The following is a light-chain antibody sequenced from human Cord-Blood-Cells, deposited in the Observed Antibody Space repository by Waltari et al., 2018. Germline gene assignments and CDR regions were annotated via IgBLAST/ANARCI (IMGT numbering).Light chain of an antibody. CDR2: GAS. CDR3: QQYGSSPT. CDR1: QSVSSSY. Sequence: DIVLTQSPGTLPLSPGERPTLSCRASQSVSSSYLAWYQQKPGQAPRLLIYGASSRATGIPDRFSGSGSGTDFTLTISRLEPEDFAVYYCQQYGSSPTFGQGTKVEIK. V-gene: IGKV3-20*01. J-gene: IGKJ1*01.